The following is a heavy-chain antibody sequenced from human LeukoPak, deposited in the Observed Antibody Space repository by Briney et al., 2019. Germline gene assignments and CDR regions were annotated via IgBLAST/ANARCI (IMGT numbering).Heavy chain of an antibody. J-gene: IGHJ4*02. D-gene: IGHD2-2*01. CDR1: GFTFSSYG. CDR3: ARGEQDCSSTSCYAYGY. Sequence: PGGSLRLSCAASGFTFSSYGMHWVRQAPGKGLEWVAVISYDGSNKYYADSVKGRFTISRDNSKNTLYLQMNSLRAEDTAVYYCARGEQDCSSTSCYAYGYWGQGTLVTVSS. CDR2: ISYDGSNK. V-gene: IGHV3-30*03.